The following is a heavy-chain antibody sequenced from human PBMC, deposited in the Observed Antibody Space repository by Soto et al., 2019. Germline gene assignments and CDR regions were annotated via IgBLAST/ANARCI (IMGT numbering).Heavy chain of an antibody. CDR3: AKVGFYDILTGTFDY. Sequence: PSETLSLTCAVSGGSISSSNWWSWVRQPPGKGLEWIGEIYHSGSTNYNPSLKSRVTISVDKSKNQFSLKLSSVTAADTAVYYCAKVGFYDILTGTFDYWGQGTLVTVSS. V-gene: IGHV4-4*02. CDR2: IYHSGST. CDR1: GGSISSSNW. J-gene: IGHJ4*02. D-gene: IGHD3-9*01.